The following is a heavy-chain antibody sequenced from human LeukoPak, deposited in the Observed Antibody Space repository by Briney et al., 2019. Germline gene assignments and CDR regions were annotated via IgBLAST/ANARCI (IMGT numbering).Heavy chain of an antibody. J-gene: IGHJ3*02. CDR1: GYTFINYG. CDR3: ARRWFGEPDAFDI. Sequence: ASVKVSCKASGYTFINYGISWVRQAPGQGLEWMGWISTYNSNTKYAQKFQGRVTMTTDTSTSTAYMELRSLRSDDTAVYYCARRWFGEPDAFDIWGQGTMVTVSS. V-gene: IGHV1-18*01. D-gene: IGHD3-10*01. CDR2: ISTYNSNT.